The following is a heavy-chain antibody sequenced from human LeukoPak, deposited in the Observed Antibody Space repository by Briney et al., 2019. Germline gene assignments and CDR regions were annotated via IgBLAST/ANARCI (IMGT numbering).Heavy chain of an antibody. Sequence: VSVKVSCKASGYTFTSYGISWVRQAPAQGLEWMGLISAYNSNTNYAQKLQGRVTMTTHTSTSTAYMELRSLRSDDTAVYYCARAALRFLEWLPPAEYFQHWGQGTPVTVPS. CDR1: GYTFTSYG. V-gene: IGHV1-18*01. D-gene: IGHD3-3*01. CDR2: ISAYNSNT. J-gene: IGHJ1*01. CDR3: ARAALRFLEWLPPAEYFQH.